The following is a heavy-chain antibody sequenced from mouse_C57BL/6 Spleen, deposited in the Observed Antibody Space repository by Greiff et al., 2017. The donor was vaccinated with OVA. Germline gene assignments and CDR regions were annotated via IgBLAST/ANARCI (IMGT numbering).Heavy chain of an antibody. J-gene: IGHJ2*01. CDR2: INPGSGGT. Sequence: QVQLQQSGAELVRPGTSVKVSCKASGYAFTNYLIEWVKQRPGQGLEWIGVINPGSGGTHYNEKFKGKATLTADKSSSTAYMQLSSLTSEDSAVYFCARRFYDGSFDYWGQGTTLTVSS. D-gene: IGHD2-3*01. CDR1: GYAFTNYL. V-gene: IGHV1-54*01. CDR3: ARRFYDGSFDY.